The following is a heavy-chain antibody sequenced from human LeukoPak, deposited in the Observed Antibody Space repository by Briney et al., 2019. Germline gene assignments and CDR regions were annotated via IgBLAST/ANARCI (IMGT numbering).Heavy chain of an antibody. J-gene: IGHJ5*02. V-gene: IGHV3-74*01. CDR2: INSDGSST. D-gene: IGHD3-3*01. CDR3: ARAFRQGYYDFWSGYENWFDP. CDR1: GFTFSSYW. Sequence: PGGSLRLSCAASGFTFSSYWMHWVRQAPGKGLVWVSRINSDGSSTSYADSVKGRFTISRDNAKNTLYLQMNSLRAEDTAVYYCARAFRQGYYDFWSGYENWFDPWGQGTLVTVPS.